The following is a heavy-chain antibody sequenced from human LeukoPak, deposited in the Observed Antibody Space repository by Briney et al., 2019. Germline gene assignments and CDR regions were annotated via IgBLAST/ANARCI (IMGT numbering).Heavy chain of an antibody. D-gene: IGHD3-22*01. CDR1: GFTFSSYW. Sequence: TGGSLRLSCAASGFTFSSYWMHWVRQAPGKGLVWVSRISDGGSTTTYADSVKGRFTISRDNAKNTLYLQMNGLRAEDTAVYYCSRSAYYDGSGNYYDYWSQGTLVTVSS. CDR3: SRSAYYDGSGNYYDY. V-gene: IGHV3-74*01. CDR2: ISDGGSTT. J-gene: IGHJ4*02.